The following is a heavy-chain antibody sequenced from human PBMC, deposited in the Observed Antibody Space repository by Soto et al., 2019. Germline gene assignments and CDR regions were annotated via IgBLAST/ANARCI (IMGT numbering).Heavy chain of an antibody. CDR1: GGSISSGGYY. V-gene: IGHV4-31*03. CDR2: IYYSGST. D-gene: IGHD3-10*01. J-gene: IGHJ4*02. CDR3: ARSLLVGELGHNLYYFDY. Sequence: PSETLSLTCTVSGGSISSGGYYWSWIRQHPGKGLEWIGYIYYSGSTYYNPSLKSRVTISVDTSKNQFSLKLSSVTAADTAVYYCARSLLVGELGHNLYYFDYWGQGTLVTVSS.